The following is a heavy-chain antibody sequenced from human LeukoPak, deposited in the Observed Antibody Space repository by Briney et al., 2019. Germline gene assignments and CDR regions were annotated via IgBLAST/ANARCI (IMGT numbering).Heavy chain of an antibody. CDR1: VYTFTNRW. V-gene: IGHV5-51*01. CDR2: IYPGDSDT. Sequence: GESVKIPCKASVYTFTNRWSGCVRQMPGKGLEWMGIIYPGDSDTRYSPSFQGQVTTSADKSTSTAYLQWSSLKASDTAMDYCARSRQGESGAFDIWGQGTMVTVSS. J-gene: IGHJ3*02. CDR3: ARSRQGESGAFDI. D-gene: IGHD1-26*01.